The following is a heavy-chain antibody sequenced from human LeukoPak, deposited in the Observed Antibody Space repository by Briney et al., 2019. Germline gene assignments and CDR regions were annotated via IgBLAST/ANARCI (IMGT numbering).Heavy chain of an antibody. D-gene: IGHD3-10*01. V-gene: IGHV3-7*03. J-gene: IGHJ4*02. Sequence: GGSLRLSCVASGFTFGRYAMSWVRQAPGKGLEWVANIKQDGSEKYYVDSVKGRFTISRDNAKKSLYLQMNSLRAEDTAVYYCARAIQRGSFDYWGQGTLVTVSS. CDR3: ARAIQRGSFDY. CDR2: IKQDGSEK. CDR1: GFTFGRYA.